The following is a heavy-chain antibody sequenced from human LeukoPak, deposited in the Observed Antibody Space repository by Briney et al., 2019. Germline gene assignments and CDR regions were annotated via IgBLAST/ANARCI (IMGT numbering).Heavy chain of an antibody. J-gene: IGHJ4*02. CDR1: GGTFSSYA. CDR2: IIPIFGTA. CDR3: ARVNGGGDYSSGLNDY. Sequence: SVTVPCKASGGTFSSYAISWVRQAPGQGLEWMGRIIPIFGTANYAQKFEGRVTITADKSTSTAYMELSSLRSEDTAVYYCARVNGGGDYSSGLNDYWGQGTLVTVSS. V-gene: IGHV1-69*06. D-gene: IGHD6-25*01.